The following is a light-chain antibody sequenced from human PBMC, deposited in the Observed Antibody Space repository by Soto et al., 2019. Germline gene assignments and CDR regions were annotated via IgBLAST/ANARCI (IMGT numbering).Light chain of an antibody. V-gene: IGKV4-1*01. CDR3: QQYYSNPWT. CDR2: WAS. J-gene: IGKJ1*01. Sequence: DIVMTQSPDSLAVSLGERATINCKSSQGVLYSSNNKNYLAWYQQKPGQPPKLLIYWASTRESGIPDRFSGSGSGTDFTLTISSLQAEDVAVYYCQQYYSNPWTFGQGTKVEIK. CDR1: QGVLYSSNNKNY.